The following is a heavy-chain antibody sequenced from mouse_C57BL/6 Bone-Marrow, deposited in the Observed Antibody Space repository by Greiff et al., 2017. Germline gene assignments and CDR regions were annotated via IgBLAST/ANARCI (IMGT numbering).Heavy chain of an antibody. CDR1: GYAFSSSW. D-gene: IGHD1-1*01. CDR2: IYPGDGDT. CDR3: ASGGEYGSSYDGFAY. J-gene: IGHJ3*01. Sequence: QVQLKESGPELVKPGASVKISCKASGYAFSSSWMNWVKQRPGKGLEWIGRIYPGDGDTNYNGKFKGKATLTADKSSSTAYMQLSSLTSEDSAVYFCASGGEYGSSYDGFAYWGQGTLVTVSA. V-gene: IGHV1-82*01.